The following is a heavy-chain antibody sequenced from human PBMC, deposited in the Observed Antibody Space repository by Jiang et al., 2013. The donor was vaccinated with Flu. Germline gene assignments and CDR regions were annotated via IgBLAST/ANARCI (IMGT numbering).Heavy chain of an antibody. J-gene: IGHJ4*02. Sequence: GLVKPSETLSLTCAVSGYSISSGYYWGWIRQPPGKGLEWIGSIYHSGSTYYNPSLKSRVTISVETSKNQFSLKLSSVTAADTAVYYCARDYDFWSGYAQLDYWGQGTLVTVSS. V-gene: IGHV4-38-2*02. CDR3: ARDYDFWSGYAQLDY. CDR2: IYHSGST. CDR1: GYSISSGYY. D-gene: IGHD3-3*01.